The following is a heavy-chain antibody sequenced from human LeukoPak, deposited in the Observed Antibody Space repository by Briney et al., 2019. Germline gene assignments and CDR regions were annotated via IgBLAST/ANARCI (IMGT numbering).Heavy chain of an antibody. CDR2: INAGNGNT. Sequence: ASVKVSCKASGYTFTSYAMHWVRQAPGQRLEWMGWINAGNGNTKYSQKFQGRVTITRDTSASTAYMELSSLRSEDTAVYYCASLYYDSRGYYYGYFQHWGQGPLVTVSS. D-gene: IGHD3-22*01. J-gene: IGHJ1*01. CDR1: GYTFTSYA. V-gene: IGHV1-3*01. CDR3: ASLYYDSRGYYYGYFQH.